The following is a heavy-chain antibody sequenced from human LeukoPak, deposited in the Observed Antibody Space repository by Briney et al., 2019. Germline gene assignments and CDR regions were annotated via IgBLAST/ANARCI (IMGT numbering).Heavy chain of an antibody. Sequence: GGSLRLSCAASGFTFSSYGMHWVRQAPGKGLEWVAVIRYDGSNKYYADSVKGRFTISRDNSKNTLYLQMNSLRAEDTAVYYCARDAWIQLWGYVGYYFDYWGQGTLVTVSS. CDR1: GFTFSSYG. D-gene: IGHD5-18*01. CDR2: IRYDGSNK. CDR3: ARDAWIQLWGYVGYYFDY. J-gene: IGHJ4*02. V-gene: IGHV3-33*01.